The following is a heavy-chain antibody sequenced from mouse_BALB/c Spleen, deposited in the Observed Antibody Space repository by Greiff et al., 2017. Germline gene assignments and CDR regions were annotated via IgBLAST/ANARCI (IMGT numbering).Heavy chain of an antibody. J-gene: IGHJ4*01. CDR2: ISSGSNTI. CDR1: GFTFSSFG. Sequence: LMESGGGLVQPGGSRKLSCAASGFTFSSFGMHWVRQAPEKGLEWVAYISSGSNTIYYADTVKGRFTISRDNPKNTLFLQMTSLRSEDTAMYYCARGGLRRDYAMDYWGQGTSVTVSS. CDR3: ARGGLRRDYAMDY. D-gene: IGHD2-2*01. V-gene: IGHV5-17*02.